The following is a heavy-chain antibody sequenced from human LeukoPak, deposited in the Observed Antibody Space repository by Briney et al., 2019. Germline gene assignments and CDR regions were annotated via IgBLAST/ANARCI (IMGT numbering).Heavy chain of an antibody. CDR3: ATGNYYDSRGYYTFGY. CDR1: GFTFSKYW. V-gene: IGHV3-74*01. D-gene: IGHD3-22*01. CDR2: INGDGSTT. J-gene: IGHJ1*01. Sequence: TGGSLRLSCAASGFTFSKYWMHWVRHVPGKGLVWVSLINGDGSTTNYADFVKGRFTISRDNAKNTLSLQVNSLRAEDTAVYYCATGNYYDSRGYYTFGYWGQGTLVTVSS.